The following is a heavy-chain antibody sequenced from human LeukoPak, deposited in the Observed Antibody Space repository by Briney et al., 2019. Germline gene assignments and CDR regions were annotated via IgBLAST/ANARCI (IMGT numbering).Heavy chain of an antibody. CDR2: IYWDDDK. J-gene: IGHJ4*02. Sequence: SGPTLVKPTQTLTLTCTFSGFSLSTSGVGVGWIRQPPGKALEWLALIYWDDDKRYSPSLKSRLTITKDTSKNQVVLTMTNMDPVDTATYYCASTIIAAAGTRYFDYWGQGTLVTVSS. V-gene: IGHV2-5*02. CDR1: GFSLSTSGVG. CDR3: ASTIIAAAGTRYFDY. D-gene: IGHD6-13*01.